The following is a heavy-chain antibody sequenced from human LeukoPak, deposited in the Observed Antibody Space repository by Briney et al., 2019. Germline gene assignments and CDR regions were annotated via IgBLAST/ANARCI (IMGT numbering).Heavy chain of an antibody. CDR1: GFTFSRHY. V-gene: IGHV3-74*01. J-gene: IGHJ4*02. Sequence: PGGSLRLSCAASGFTFSRHYIHWVRQAPGKGLVWVSRIDSDGSDTVYADSVKGRFTISRDNARNTLYLQMNSLRAEDTAVYYCFLGHCGGATCNSYEYWGQGTLVTVSS. CDR3: FLGHCGGATCNSYEY. D-gene: IGHD2-21*01. CDR2: IDSDGSDT.